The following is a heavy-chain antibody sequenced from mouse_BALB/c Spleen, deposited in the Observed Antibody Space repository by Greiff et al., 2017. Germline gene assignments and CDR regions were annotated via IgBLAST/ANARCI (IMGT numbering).Heavy chain of an antibody. CDR3: NAYYNAMDY. CDR1: GFNINDYY. D-gene: IGHD2-12*01. J-gene: IGHJ4*01. Sequence: VQLQQSGAELVRSGASVKLSCTASGFNINDYYMHWVKQRPEQGLEWIGWIDPENGDTEYAAKFQGKATMTADTSSNTAYLQLSSLTSEDTAVYYCNAYYNAMDYWGQGTSVTVSS. V-gene: IGHV14-4*02. CDR2: IDPENGDT.